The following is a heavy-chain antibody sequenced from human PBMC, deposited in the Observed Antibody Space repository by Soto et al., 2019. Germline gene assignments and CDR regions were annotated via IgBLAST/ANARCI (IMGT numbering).Heavy chain of an antibody. CDR2: IYPCDSDT. Sequence: PGESLKISCKGSVYSFTSYCIGWSRQMPVKGLEWMGIIYPCDSDTRSTPSFQGKVTISADKSISTPYMKLSSLKASDTAMYYCARGGRRLTSSYYYRMDLWAQGTTVNFTS. D-gene: IGHD2-15*01. J-gene: IGHJ6*02. CDR3: ARGGRRLTSSYYYRMDL. V-gene: IGHV5-51*01. CDR1: VYSFTSYC.